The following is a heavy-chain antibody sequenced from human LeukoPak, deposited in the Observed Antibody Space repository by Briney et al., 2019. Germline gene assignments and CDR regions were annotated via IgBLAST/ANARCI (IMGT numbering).Heavy chain of an antibody. CDR1: GFTFSIST. CDR2: ISSSSSSI. V-gene: IGHV3-48*02. Sequence: GGSLRLSCTASGFTFSISTLNWVRQAPGKGLEWLSYISSSSSSIYYADSVKGRFTISRDNAKNSLYLQMNSLTDEDTAVYYCVRSAFHAGSGNYYDYWGQGTLVTVSS. J-gene: IGHJ4*02. D-gene: IGHD3-22*01. CDR3: VRSAFHAGSGNYYDY.